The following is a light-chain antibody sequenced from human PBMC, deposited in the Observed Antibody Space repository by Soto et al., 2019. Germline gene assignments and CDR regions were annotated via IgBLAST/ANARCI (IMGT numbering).Light chain of an antibody. CDR2: GAS. CDR1: QSVNIY. CDR3: QQYDDWLRLT. V-gene: IGKV3D-15*01. J-gene: IGKJ4*01. Sequence: EIVMTQSPATLSVSPGERATLSCRSSQSVNIYFAWYQQKPGQAPRLLIFGASYRATGIPARFSGSGSGTEFNLTISSLQSEDFAVYFCQQYDDWLRLTFGRGTKVEIK.